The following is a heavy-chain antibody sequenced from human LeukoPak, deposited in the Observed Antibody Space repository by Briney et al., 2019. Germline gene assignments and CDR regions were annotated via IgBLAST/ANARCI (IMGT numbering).Heavy chain of an antibody. CDR1: GGSISSSSYY. J-gene: IGHJ4*02. CDR3: ARGRWKYYDSSGYGDY. V-gene: IGHV4-39*07. Sequence: PSETLSLTCTVSGGSISSSSYYWGWIRQPPGKGLEWIGSIYYSGSTYYNPSLKSRVTISVDTSKNQFSLKLSSVTAADTAVYYCARGRWKYYDSSGYGDYWGQGTLVTVSS. CDR2: IYYSGST. D-gene: IGHD3-22*01.